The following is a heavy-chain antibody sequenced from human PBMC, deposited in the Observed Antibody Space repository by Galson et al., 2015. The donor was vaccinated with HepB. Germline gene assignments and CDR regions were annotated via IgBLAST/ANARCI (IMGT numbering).Heavy chain of an antibody. CDR1: EFTFSNYG. J-gene: IGHJ5*02. D-gene: IGHD3-3*01. CDR2: ISRDGSDK. Sequence: SLRLSCAASEFTFSNYGMHWVRQAPGKGPEWVAVISRDGSDKYYADSVKGRFTISRDNSKNTLYLQMNSLRLEDTAVYHCAKDLDYDFWSGYYPWGQGTLVSVSS. CDR3: AKDLDYDFWSGYYP. V-gene: IGHV3-30*18.